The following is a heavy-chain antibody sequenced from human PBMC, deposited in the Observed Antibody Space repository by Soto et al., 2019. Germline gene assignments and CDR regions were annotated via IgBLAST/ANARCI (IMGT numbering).Heavy chain of an antibody. Sequence: PGGSLRLSCAASGFIFSSYAMTWVRQGPGKGLEWVSGISGNGGTTYYADSVKGRFIISRDNSKNTLFLQMNSLRAEDSATYYCAKRFAYSSGLDWFDIWGQGTMVTVSS. V-gene: IGHV3-23*01. J-gene: IGHJ3*02. CDR2: ISGNGGTT. D-gene: IGHD6-19*01. CDR3: AKRFAYSSGLDWFDI. CDR1: GFIFSSYA.